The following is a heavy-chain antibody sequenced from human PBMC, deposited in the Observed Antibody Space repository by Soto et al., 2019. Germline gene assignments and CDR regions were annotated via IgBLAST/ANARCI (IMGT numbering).Heavy chain of an antibody. J-gene: IGHJ6*02. CDR3: ARQYCSGGSCYYAVGGDYYGMDV. CDR2: IWYDGSNK. D-gene: IGHD2-15*01. V-gene: IGHV3-33*01. Sequence: QVQLVESGGGVVQPGRSLRLSCAASGFTFSSYGMHWVRQAPGKGLEWVAGIWYDGSNKYYADSVKGRFTISRDNSKNTLYLQMNSLRAEDTAVYYCARQYCSGGSCYYAVGGDYYGMDVWGQGTTVTVSS. CDR1: GFTFSSYG.